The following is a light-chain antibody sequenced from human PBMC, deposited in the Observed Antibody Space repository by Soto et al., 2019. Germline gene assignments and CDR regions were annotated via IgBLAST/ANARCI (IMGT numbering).Light chain of an antibody. Sequence: IQLIQSPCFLSEYVVESVTVTCRASQGVSNYLAYYQKKPGKAPNLLIYAASTLQSGVPSRFSGSGSGTEFTLTISSLQPEDFATYYCQQLNSYPRTFGQGTRLEIK. V-gene: IGKV1-9*01. CDR2: AAS. CDR3: QQLNSYPRT. CDR1: QGVSNY. J-gene: IGKJ5*01.